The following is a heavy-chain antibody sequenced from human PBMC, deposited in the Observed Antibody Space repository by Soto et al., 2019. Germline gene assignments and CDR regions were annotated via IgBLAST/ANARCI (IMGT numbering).Heavy chain of an antibody. CDR2: INVGSGNT. V-gene: IGHV1-3*01. D-gene: IGHD4-4*01. CDR3: ARDTETVGPRANDARDI. J-gene: IGHJ3*02. Sequence: HAQLVQSGAEMMKPGASVKVSCNAAGYTFSAYTMYWVRQAPGQSLEWLGWINVGSGNTRDSQNCQGRGSITGDTSASTVYMEQTGQKSEDTAMYYCARDTETVGPRANDARDIGGEGTKVTVPS. CDR1: GYTFSAYT.